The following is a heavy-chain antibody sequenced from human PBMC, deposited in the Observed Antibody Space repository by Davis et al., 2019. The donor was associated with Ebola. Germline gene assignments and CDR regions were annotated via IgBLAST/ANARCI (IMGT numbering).Heavy chain of an antibody. CDR1: GFTFDDYA. CDR3: VKADDIVVVPAAGGYFDY. Sequence: GGSLRLSCAASGFTFDDYAMHWVRQAPGKGLEWVSGISWNSGSIGYADSVKGRFTISRDNAKNSLYLQMNSLRAEDTALYYCVKADDIVVVPAAGGYFDYWGQGTLVTVSS. V-gene: IGHV3-9*01. J-gene: IGHJ4*02. CDR2: ISWNSGSI. D-gene: IGHD2-2*01.